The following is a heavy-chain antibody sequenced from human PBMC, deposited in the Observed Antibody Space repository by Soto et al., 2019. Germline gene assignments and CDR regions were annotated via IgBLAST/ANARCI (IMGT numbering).Heavy chain of an antibody. CDR2: IYYSGST. J-gene: IGHJ4*02. CDR3: ARQLRSGMYYFDY. D-gene: IGHD3-3*01. V-gene: IGHV4-59*08. CDR1: GGSISSYY. Sequence: SETLSLTCTVAGGSISSYYWSWIRQPPGKGLEWIGYIYYSGSTNYNPSLKSRVTISVDTSKNQFSLKLSSVTAADTAVYYCARQLRSGMYYFDYWGQGTLVTVSS.